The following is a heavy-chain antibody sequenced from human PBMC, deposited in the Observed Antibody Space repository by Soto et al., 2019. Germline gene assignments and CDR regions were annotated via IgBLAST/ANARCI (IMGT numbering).Heavy chain of an antibody. CDR2: ISYDGSNK. Sequence: QVQLVESGGGVVQPGRSPRLSCAASGFTFSSYAMHWVRQAPGKGLEWVAVISYDGSNKYYADSVKGRFTISRDNSKNTLYLQMNSLRAEDTAVYYCARASGYSGYDWGHDYDAFDIWGQGTMVTVSS. V-gene: IGHV3-30-3*01. CDR1: GFTFSSYA. CDR3: ARASGYSGYDWGHDYDAFDI. J-gene: IGHJ3*02. D-gene: IGHD5-12*01.